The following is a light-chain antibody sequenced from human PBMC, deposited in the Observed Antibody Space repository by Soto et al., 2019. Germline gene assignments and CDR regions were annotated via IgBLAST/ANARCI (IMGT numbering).Light chain of an antibody. CDR1: QTVSSN. V-gene: IGKV3-11*01. CDR3: QQRSNWPRWIT. CDR2: DAS. J-gene: IGKJ5*01. Sequence: ITFTRSQSRKSVAPGKSVNLCCRRIQTVSSNLAWYQQKPGQAPRLLIYDASNRATGIPARFSGSGSRTDFNLTVRRLEPEDFAVYYCQQRSNWPRWITFGQGTRLEIK.